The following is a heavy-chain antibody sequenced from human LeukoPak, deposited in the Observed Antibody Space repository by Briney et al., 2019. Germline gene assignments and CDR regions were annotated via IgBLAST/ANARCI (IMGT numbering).Heavy chain of an antibody. V-gene: IGHV3-9*01. Sequence: PGRSLRLSCAASGFTFDDYAMHWVRQAPGKGLEWVSGISWNSGSIGYADSVKGRFTISRDTAKNSLYLQMNSLRAEDTAVYYCVRGAVNGANDYYYYMDVWGKGTTVTVSS. CDR3: VRGAVNGANDYYYYMDV. J-gene: IGHJ6*03. CDR2: ISWNSGSI. CDR1: GFTFDDYA. D-gene: IGHD4-11*01.